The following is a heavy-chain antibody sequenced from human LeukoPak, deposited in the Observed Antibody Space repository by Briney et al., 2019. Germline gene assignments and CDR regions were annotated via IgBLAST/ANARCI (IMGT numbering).Heavy chain of an antibody. D-gene: IGHD6-19*01. V-gene: IGHV5-51*01. CDR1: GYSFTSYW. Sequence: GESLKISCKGSGYSFTSYWIGWVRQMPGKGLEWMGIIYPGDSDTRYRPSFQGQVTISADKSISTAYLQWSSLKASDTAMYYCARRIAVAGPKTPNWFDPWGQGTLVTVSS. CDR2: IYPGDSDT. CDR3: ARRIAVAGPKTPNWFDP. J-gene: IGHJ5*02.